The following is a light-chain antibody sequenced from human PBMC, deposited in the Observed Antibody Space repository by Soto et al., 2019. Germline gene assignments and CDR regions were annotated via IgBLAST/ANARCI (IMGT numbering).Light chain of an antibody. Sequence: DIQMTQSPSSLSASVGDRVTITCRASQTIRNYLNWYQQKPGKAPNFLIYATSSLQSGVPSRFSGSGSGTDFTLTISSLQPEDFAPYYCQQSYSSPHTFGQGTKLEMK. J-gene: IGKJ2*01. CDR1: QTIRNY. CDR2: ATS. V-gene: IGKV1-39*01. CDR3: QQSYSSPHT.